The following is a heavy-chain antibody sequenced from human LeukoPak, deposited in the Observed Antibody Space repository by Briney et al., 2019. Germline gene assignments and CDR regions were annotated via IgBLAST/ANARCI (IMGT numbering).Heavy chain of an antibody. CDR3: ARQGRFVSSSGDY. V-gene: IGHV5-51*01. D-gene: IGHD6-6*01. Sequence: GTPLKISSKASGYSFTNYWIGWVRQLPGKGLEWMGIIYPGDSDIRYSPSFQGQVTISADKSISTAYLQWSSLKASDTGMYYCARQGRFVSSSGDYWGQGTLVTVSS. J-gene: IGHJ4*02. CDR2: IYPGDSDI. CDR1: GYSFTNYW.